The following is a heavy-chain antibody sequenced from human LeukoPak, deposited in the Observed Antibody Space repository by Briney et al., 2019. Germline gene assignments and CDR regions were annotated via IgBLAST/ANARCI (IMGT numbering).Heavy chain of an antibody. V-gene: IGHV4-59*01. CDR1: GGSISSYY. Sequence: SSETLSLTCTVSGGSISSYYWSWIRQPTGKGLEWIGYIYYSGSTNYNPSLKSRVTISVDTSKNQFSLKLSSVTAADTAVYYCARGGPAWGYLNYWGQGTLVTVSS. J-gene: IGHJ4*02. D-gene: IGHD3-16*02. CDR2: IYYSGST. CDR3: ARGGPAWGYLNY.